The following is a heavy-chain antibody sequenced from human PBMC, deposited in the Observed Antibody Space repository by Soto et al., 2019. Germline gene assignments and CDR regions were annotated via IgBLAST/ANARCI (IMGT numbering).Heavy chain of an antibody. D-gene: IGHD6-19*01. CDR1: GVTFSSYG. J-gene: IGHJ4*02. CDR2: IWYDGSNK. V-gene: IGHV3-33*01. CDR3: ARIPSSGWENIAY. Sequence: GGSLRLSCAASGVTFSSYGMHWVRQAPGKGLEWVAVIWYDGSNKYYADSVKGRFTISRDNSKNTLYLQMNSLRAEDTAVYYCARIPSSGWENIAYWGQGTLVTVSS.